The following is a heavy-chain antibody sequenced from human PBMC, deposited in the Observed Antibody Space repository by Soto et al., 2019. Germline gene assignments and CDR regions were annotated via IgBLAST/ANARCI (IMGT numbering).Heavy chain of an antibody. D-gene: IGHD2-21*02. Sequence: PSVKVSCKASGGTFSSYAISWVRQAPGQGLEWMGGIIPIFGTANYAQKFQGRVTITADESTSTAYMELSSLRSEDTAVYYCARGTVVVTAIRRYYYGMDVWGQGTTVTVSS. CDR1: GGTFSSYA. J-gene: IGHJ6*02. CDR2: IIPIFGTA. V-gene: IGHV1-69*13. CDR3: ARGTVVVTAIRRYYYGMDV.